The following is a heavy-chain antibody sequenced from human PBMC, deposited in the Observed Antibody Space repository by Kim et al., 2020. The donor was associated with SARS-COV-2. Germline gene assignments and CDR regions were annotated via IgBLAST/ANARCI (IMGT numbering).Heavy chain of an antibody. D-gene: IGHD4-17*01. CDR1: GFTFSDYY. CDR2: ISGRTGTI. V-gene: IGHV3-11*01. Sequence: GGSLRLSCAASGFTFSDYYMNWIRQAPGKGLEWVSYISGRTGTISYADSVKGRFTISRDNPKNSLYLQLNSLRAEDTAIYYCARVGYGAYDYFFDYWGQGTLVTVSS. J-gene: IGHJ4*02. CDR3: ARVGYGAYDYFFDY.